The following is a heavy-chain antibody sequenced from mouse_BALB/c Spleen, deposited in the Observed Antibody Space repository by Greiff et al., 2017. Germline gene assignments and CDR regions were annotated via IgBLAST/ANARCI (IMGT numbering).Heavy chain of an antibody. CDR1: GYTFTSYW. D-gene: IGHD1-1*01. J-gene: IGHJ1*01. CDR3: ARSTTVVATFYWYFDV. V-gene: IGHV1-7*01. CDR2: INPSTGYT. Sequence: VQLQESGAELAKPGASVKMSCKASGYTFTSYWMHWVKQRPGQGLEWIGYINPSTGYTEYNQKFKDKATLTADKSSSTAYMQLSSLTSEDSAVYYCARSTTVVATFYWYFDVWGAGTTVTVSS.